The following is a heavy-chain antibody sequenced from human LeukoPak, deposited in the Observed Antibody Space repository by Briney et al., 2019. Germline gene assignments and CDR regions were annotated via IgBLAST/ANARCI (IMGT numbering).Heavy chain of an antibody. J-gene: IGHJ4*02. CDR1: GFTFSDFA. Sequence: GGSRRLSCAAAGFTFSDFAMSWVRQAPGKGLEWVSGMSASGSHTHSADFVKGRFTISRDNFKNTLYLQMNGLRVEDTAVYYCAKVRSGNNYYFDYWGQGTLVTVSS. D-gene: IGHD3-22*01. CDR3: AKVRSGNNYYFDY. CDR2: MSASGSHT. V-gene: IGHV3-23*01.